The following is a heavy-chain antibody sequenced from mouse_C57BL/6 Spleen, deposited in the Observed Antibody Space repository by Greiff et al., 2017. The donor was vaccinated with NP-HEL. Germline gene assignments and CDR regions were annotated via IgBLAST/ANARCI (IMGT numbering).Heavy chain of an antibody. CDR3: ASPLSVYYGYDGGYWYFDV. J-gene: IGHJ1*03. D-gene: IGHD2-2*01. CDR2: IFPGSGST. Sequence: QVQLQQSGPELVKPGASVKISCKASGYTFTDYYINWVKQRPGQGLEWIGWIFPGSGSTYYNEKFKGKATLTVDTSSSTAYMLLSSLTSEDSAVYFCASPLSVYYGYDGGYWYFDVWGTGTTVTVSS. CDR1: GYTFTDYY. V-gene: IGHV1-75*01.